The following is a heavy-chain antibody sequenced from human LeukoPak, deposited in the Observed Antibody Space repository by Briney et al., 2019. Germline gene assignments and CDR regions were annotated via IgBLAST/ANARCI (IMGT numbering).Heavy chain of an antibody. D-gene: IGHD3-10*01. CDR3: ARALFAGAFYGMDV. J-gene: IGHJ6*02. V-gene: IGHV3-48*04. CDR2: ISSSSSTI. CDR1: GFTFSSYG. Sequence: GGSLRPSCAASGFTFSSYGMNWVRQAPGKGLEWISYISSSSSTIYYADSVKGRFTISRDNAKNSLYLQMNSLRAEDTAMYYCARALFAGAFYGMDVWGQGTTVTVSS.